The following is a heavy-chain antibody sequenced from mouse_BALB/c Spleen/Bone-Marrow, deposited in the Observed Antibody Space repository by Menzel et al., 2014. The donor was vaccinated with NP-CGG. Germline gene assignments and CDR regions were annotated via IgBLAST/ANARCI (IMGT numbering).Heavy chain of an antibody. CDR2: IYPGDGST. J-gene: IGHJ4*01. CDR3: ARGGGMDY. Sequence: VKLMESGPELVKPGASVKMSCKASGYTFTSYYIHWVKQRPGQGLEWIGWIYPGDGSTKYNEKFKGKTTLTADKSSSTAYMLLSSLTSEDSAIYLCARGGGMDYWGQGTSVTVSS. V-gene: IGHV1S56*01. CDR1: GYTFTSYY.